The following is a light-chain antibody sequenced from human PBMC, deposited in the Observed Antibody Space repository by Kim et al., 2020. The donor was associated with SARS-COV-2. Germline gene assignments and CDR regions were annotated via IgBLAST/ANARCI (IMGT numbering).Light chain of an antibody. CDR3: QQRSNWPPLT. J-gene: IGKJ4*01. CDR1: QSVGNY. CDR2: DAS. V-gene: IGKV3-11*01. Sequence: PGERATLSCRASQSVGNYLAWYQQKPGQAPRLLIYDASSRATGIPARFSGSGSGTDFTLTISSLEPEDFAVYYCQQRSNWPPLTFGGGTKVEI.